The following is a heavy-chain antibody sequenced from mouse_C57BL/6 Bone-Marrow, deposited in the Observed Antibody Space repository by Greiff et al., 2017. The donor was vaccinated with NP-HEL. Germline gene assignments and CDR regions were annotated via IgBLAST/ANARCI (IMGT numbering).Heavy chain of an antibody. J-gene: IGHJ4*01. CDR2: INPGSGGT. D-gene: IGHD3-3*01. V-gene: IGHV1-54*01. CDR1: GYAFTNYL. Sequence: QVQLQQSGAELVRPGTSVKVSCKASGYAFTNYLIEWVKQRPGQGLEWIGVINPGSGGTNYNEKFKGKATLTADKSSSTAYMQLSSLTSEDSAVYFCARERGQLYAMDYWGQGTSVTVSS. CDR3: ARERGQLYAMDY.